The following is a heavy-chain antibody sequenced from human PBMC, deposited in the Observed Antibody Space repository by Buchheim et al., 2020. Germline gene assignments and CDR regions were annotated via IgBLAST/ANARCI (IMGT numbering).Heavy chain of an antibody. CDR3: ARVFYDILTGYYPNWFDP. V-gene: IGHV3-21*01. J-gene: IGHJ5*02. D-gene: IGHD3-9*01. Sequence: EVQLVESGGGLVKPGGSLRLSCAASGFTFSSYSMNWVRQAPGKGLEWVSSISSSSSYIYYADSVKGRFTISRDNAKNSLYVQMNSLRAEDTAVYYCARVFYDILTGYYPNWFDPWGQGTL. CDR2: ISSSSSYI. CDR1: GFTFSSYS.